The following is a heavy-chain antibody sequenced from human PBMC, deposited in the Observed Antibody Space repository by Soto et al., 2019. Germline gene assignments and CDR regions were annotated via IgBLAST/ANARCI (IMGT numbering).Heavy chain of an antibody. D-gene: IGHD4-17*01. V-gene: IGHV4-31*03. Sequence: PSETLSLTCTVSGGSISSGGYYWSWIRQHPGKGLEWIGYIYYSGSTYYNPSLKSRVTISVDTSKNQFSLKLSSVTAADTAVYYCARGGTYGDYYHYWGQGTLVTVSS. CDR1: GGSISSGGYY. CDR3: ARGGTYGDYYHY. J-gene: IGHJ4*02. CDR2: IYYSGST.